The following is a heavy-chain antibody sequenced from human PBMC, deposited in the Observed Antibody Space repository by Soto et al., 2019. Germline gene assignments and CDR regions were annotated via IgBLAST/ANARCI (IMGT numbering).Heavy chain of an antibody. CDR2: IYNSGYI. CDR1: GGSVSSGSYY. Sequence: QVQLQESGPGLVKPSETLSLTCTVSGGSVSSGSYYWSWIRQPPGKGLEWIGYIYNSGYISYNPSLKSRVTISVDTSKNQFSLKLSSVTAADTAVYYCVRHSSAMDVWGQGTTVTVSS. CDR3: VRHSSAMDV. V-gene: IGHV4-61*01. J-gene: IGHJ6*02. D-gene: IGHD3-22*01.